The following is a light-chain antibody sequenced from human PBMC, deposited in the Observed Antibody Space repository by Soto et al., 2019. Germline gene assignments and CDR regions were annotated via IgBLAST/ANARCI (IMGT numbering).Light chain of an antibody. Sequence: DIQMTQSPSTLSTSVGDRVTITCRASQSISSWLAWYQQKPGKAPNLLIYKASNLQSGVPSRFSGSGSGTEFTLTISSLQPDDFATYCCQQYKSYPYTFGQGTKVDIK. J-gene: IGKJ2*01. CDR2: KAS. CDR1: QSISSW. CDR3: QQYKSYPYT. V-gene: IGKV1-5*03.